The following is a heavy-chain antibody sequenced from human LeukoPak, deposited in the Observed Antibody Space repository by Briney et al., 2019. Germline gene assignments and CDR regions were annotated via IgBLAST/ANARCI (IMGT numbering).Heavy chain of an antibody. Sequence: GGSLRLSCAASGFNFDDYGMSWVRQAPGKGLEWVSGINWNGGSTGYADSVKGRFTISRDDAKSSLYLQMDSLRVEDTALYYCVRDDPGVQQERRLSPFDIWGQGTMVTVSS. V-gene: IGHV3-20*04. D-gene: IGHD1-1*01. CDR3: VRDDPGVQQERRLSPFDI. CDR1: GFNFDDYG. CDR2: INWNGGST. J-gene: IGHJ3*02.